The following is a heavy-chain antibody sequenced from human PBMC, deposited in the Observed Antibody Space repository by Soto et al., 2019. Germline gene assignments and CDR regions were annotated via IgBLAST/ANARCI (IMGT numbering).Heavy chain of an antibody. CDR3: ARDSVSGTEEWYSSSWPYYYYGMDV. CDR1: GFTFSSYW. Sequence: PGGSLRLSCAASGFTFSSYWMHWVRQAPGKGLVWVSRINSDGSSTSYADSVKGRFTISRDNAKNTLYLQMNSLRAEDTAVYYCARDSVSGTEEWYSSSWPYYYYGMDVWGQGTTVTVSS. J-gene: IGHJ6*02. D-gene: IGHD6-13*01. V-gene: IGHV3-74*01. CDR2: INSDGSST.